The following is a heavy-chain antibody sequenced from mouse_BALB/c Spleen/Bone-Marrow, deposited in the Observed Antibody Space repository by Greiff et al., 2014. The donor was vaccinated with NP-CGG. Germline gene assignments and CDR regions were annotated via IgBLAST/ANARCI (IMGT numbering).Heavy chain of an antibody. Sequence: LQESGPELVKPGASVQVSCKASGYEFTRYNLYWVKRSHGRGLEWIGHIDPYNGGTRYNQKFKGKATLTVDKSSSTAYMHLNSLTSEDSAVYYCAREGDYYGRGGIDYWGQGTSVTVSS. V-gene: IGHV1S135*01. J-gene: IGHJ4*01. CDR2: IDPYNGGT. CDR3: AREGDYYGRGGIDY. D-gene: IGHD1-1*01. CDR1: GYEFTRYN.